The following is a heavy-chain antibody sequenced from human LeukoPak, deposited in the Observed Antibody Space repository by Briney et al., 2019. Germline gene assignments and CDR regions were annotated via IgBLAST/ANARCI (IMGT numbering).Heavy chain of an antibody. CDR3: ASNFIRTGYFGEYYLH. J-gene: IGHJ1*01. V-gene: IGHV1-18*01. CDR2: ISAYNGNT. Sequence: RASVKVSCKASGYSFTSYGISWVRQAPGQGLEWMGWISAYNGNTNYAQKLQGRVTMTTDTSTSTAYMELRSLRSDDTAVYYCASNFIRTGYFGEYYLHWGQGTQVVVSS. D-gene: IGHD3-9*01. CDR1: GYSFTSYG.